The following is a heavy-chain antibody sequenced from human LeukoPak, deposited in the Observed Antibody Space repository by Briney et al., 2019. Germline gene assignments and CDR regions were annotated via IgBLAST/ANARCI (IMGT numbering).Heavy chain of an antibody. J-gene: IGHJ5*02. CDR1: GGTFSIYA. V-gene: IGHV1-69*05. Sequence: SVKVSFKASGGTFSIYAISWVRQAPGQGREWMGGIIPIFGTANYAQKFQGRVTITTDESTSTAYMELSSLRSEDTAVYYCARDRVSGSYHTNWFDPWGQGTLVTVSS. D-gene: IGHD3-16*01. CDR2: IIPIFGTA. CDR3: ARDRVSGSYHTNWFDP.